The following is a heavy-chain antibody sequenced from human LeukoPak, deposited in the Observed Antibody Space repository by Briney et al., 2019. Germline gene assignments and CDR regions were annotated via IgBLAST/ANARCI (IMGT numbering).Heavy chain of an antibody. Sequence: SEALSLTCDVSGGSISSYFWTWIRQPAGKGLEWIGRIHASGTTNYNSSLKSRVSMSVDTSKNQFSLKLTSVTAADTAVYFCARDGADVYGRAFDYWGQGTLVSVSS. D-gene: IGHD3-10*01. CDR2: IHASGTT. J-gene: IGHJ4*02. CDR1: GGSISSYF. V-gene: IGHV4-4*07. CDR3: ARDGADVYGRAFDY.